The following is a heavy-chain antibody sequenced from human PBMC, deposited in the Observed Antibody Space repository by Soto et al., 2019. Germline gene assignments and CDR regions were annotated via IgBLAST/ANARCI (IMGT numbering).Heavy chain of an antibody. CDR2: ISAYNGNT. Sequence: ASVKVSCKASGGTFSSYAISWVRQAPGQGLEWMGWISAYNGNTNYAQKLQGRVTMTTDTSTSTAYMELRSLRSDDTAVYYCARDIAVVNWFDPWGQGTLVTVSS. D-gene: IGHD6-19*01. V-gene: IGHV1-18*01. J-gene: IGHJ5*02. CDR1: GGTFSSYA. CDR3: ARDIAVVNWFDP.